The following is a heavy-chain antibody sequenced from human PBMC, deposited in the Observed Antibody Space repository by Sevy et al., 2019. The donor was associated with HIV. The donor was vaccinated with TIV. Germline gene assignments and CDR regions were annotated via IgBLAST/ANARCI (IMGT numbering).Heavy chain of an antibody. D-gene: IGHD4-17*01. V-gene: IGHV4-39*01. CDR2: VFHSGST. CDR1: GGSISSSTYY. Sequence: SETLSLTCSVSGGSISSSTYYWGWVRQPPGQGLEWIGSVFHSGSTYYNPSLKSRVNMSVDTSTNQFSLKLTSVTAADTAVYYCVRRGASVTTLYGNWFDPWGQGTLVTVSS. J-gene: IGHJ5*02. CDR3: VRRGASVTTLYGNWFDP.